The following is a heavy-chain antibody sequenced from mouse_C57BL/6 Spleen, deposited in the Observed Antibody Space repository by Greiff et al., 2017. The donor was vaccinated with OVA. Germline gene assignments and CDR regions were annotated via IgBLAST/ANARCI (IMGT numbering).Heavy chain of an antibody. CDR2: INPSTGGT. CDR3: AREGGLRPYYFDY. D-gene: IGHD2-4*01. J-gene: IGHJ2*01. V-gene: IGHV1-42*01. CDR1: GYSFTGYY. Sequence: VQLQQSGPELVKPGASVKISCKASGYSFTGYYMNWVKQSPEKSLEWIGEINPSTGGTTYNQKFKAKATLTVDKSSSTAYMQLKSLTSEDSAVYYCAREGGLRPYYFDYWGQGTTLTVSS.